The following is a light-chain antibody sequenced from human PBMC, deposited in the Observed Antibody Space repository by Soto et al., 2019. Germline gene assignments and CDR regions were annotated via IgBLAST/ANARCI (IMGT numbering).Light chain of an antibody. CDR2: EVS. J-gene: IGLJ1*01. V-gene: IGLV2-14*01. Sequence: QSALTQPASASGSPGQSITISCTGTSGDVGGYNYVSWYQQHPGKPPKLMIYEVSNRPSGVSNRFSGSKSGNTASLTISRLRAEDEADYDCSSDTSSSTLDVFGTGTKLTVL. CDR3: SSDTSSSTLDV. CDR1: SGDVGGYNY.